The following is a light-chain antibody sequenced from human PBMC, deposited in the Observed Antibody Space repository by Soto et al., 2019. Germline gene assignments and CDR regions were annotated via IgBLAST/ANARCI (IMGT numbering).Light chain of an antibody. CDR1: QGISTY. CDR3: QKYNSAPPA. J-gene: IGKJ4*01. V-gene: IGKV1-27*01. Sequence: DIQMTQSPSSLSTSVGDRVTITCRASQGISTYLAWYQQKPGKVPSLLIYAASNLRSGVPSRFSGTGSGTDFTLTITNLQPEDVATYYCQKYNSAPPAFGGGTKVEIK. CDR2: AAS.